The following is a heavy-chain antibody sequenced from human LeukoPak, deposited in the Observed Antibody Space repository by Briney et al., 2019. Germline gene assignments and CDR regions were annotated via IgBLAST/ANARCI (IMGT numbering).Heavy chain of an antibody. J-gene: IGHJ5*02. D-gene: IGHD2-8*01. CDR1: GGTFSSYA. CDR2: IIPIFGTA. Sequence: SVKVSCKASGGTFSSYAIGWVRQAPGQGLEWMGGIIPIFGTANYAQKFQGRVTITADESTSTAYMELSSLRSEDTAVYYCARADELVYAPRYGWFDPWGQGTLVTVSS. V-gene: IGHV1-69*13. CDR3: ARADELVYAPRYGWFDP.